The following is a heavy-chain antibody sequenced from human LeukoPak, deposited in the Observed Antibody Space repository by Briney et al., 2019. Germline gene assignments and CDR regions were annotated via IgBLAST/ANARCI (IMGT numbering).Heavy chain of an antibody. J-gene: IGHJ4*02. D-gene: IGHD4-17*01. V-gene: IGHV1-2*02. Sequence: ASVRVSCKASGYTFTDRYLHWVRQAPGQGLEWMGWINPKSGGTSYAQKLQGRVTMTTDTSTSTAYMELRSLRSDDTAVYYCTRGGTRYTVTKDFDYWGQGTLVTVSS. CDR1: GYTFTDRY. CDR2: INPKSGGT. CDR3: TRGGTRYTVTKDFDY.